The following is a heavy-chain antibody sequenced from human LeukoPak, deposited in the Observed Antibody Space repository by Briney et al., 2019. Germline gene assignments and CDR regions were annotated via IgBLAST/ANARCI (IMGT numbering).Heavy chain of an antibody. D-gene: IGHD3-22*01. J-gene: IGHJ4*02. V-gene: IGHV3-11*04. Sequence: GGSLRLSCAASGFTFSDYYMSWLRQAPGKGLEWVSYISSSGSTLYYADSVKGRFTISRDNTKNSLYLQMNSLRAEDTAVYYCARDHDSSVRGFDYWGQGTLVTVS. CDR1: GFTFSDYY. CDR2: ISSSGSTL. CDR3: ARDHDSSVRGFDY.